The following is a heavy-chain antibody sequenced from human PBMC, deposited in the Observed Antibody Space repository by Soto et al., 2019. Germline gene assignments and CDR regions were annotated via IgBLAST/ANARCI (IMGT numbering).Heavy chain of an antibody. CDR2: IIPIFGTA. Sequence: SVKVSCKASGGTFSSYAISWVRQAPGQGLEWMGGIIPIFGTANYAQEFQGRVTITAAESTSTAYMELSSLRSEDTAVYYCARAVRIVATIAYYYGMDVWGQGTTVTVSS. D-gene: IGHD6-13*01. CDR1: GGTFSSYA. CDR3: ARAVRIVATIAYYYGMDV. J-gene: IGHJ6*02. V-gene: IGHV1-69*13.